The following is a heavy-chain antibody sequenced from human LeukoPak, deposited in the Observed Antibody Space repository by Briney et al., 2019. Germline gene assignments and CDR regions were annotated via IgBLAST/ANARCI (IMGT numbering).Heavy chain of an antibody. CDR3: ARDHGIVVVVAATPGFFGY. V-gene: IGHV3-23*01. CDR1: GXTFSSYA. CDR2: ISGSGGST. Sequence: GGSLRLSCAASGXTFSSYAVSWVRQAPGKGLEWVSGISGSGGSTHYADSVKGRFTISRENSKNTLYLQMNSLRDGDTAVYYCARDHGIVVVVAATPGFFGYWGQGTLVTVSS. D-gene: IGHD2-15*01. J-gene: IGHJ4*02.